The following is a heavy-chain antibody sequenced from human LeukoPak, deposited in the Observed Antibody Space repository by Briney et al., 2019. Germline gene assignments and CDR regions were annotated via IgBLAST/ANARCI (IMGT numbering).Heavy chain of an antibody. CDR1: GYTFTSYY. J-gene: IGHJ4*02. D-gene: IGHD2-2*01. CDR2: INPNSDDR. V-gene: IGHV1-2*02. Sequence: GASVKLSCTASGYTFTSYYMHWVRQAPGQGLEWMGWINPNSDDRNYAQKFQGRVTMTRDTSISTAYMELSRLTADDTAVYYCARGQLQRKFDFWGQGTLVTFSS. CDR3: ARGQLQRKFDF.